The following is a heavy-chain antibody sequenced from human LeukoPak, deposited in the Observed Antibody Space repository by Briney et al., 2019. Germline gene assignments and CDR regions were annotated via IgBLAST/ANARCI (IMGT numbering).Heavy chain of an antibody. Sequence: ASVKVSCKASGGTFSSYAISWVRQAPGQGLEWMGRIIPILGIANYAQKFQGRVTITADKSTSTAYMELSSLRSEDTAAYYCASRDGYSKPLDYWGQGTLVTVSS. CDR1: GGTFSSYA. CDR3: ASRDGYSKPLDY. D-gene: IGHD5-18*01. J-gene: IGHJ4*02. CDR2: IIPILGIA. V-gene: IGHV1-69*04.